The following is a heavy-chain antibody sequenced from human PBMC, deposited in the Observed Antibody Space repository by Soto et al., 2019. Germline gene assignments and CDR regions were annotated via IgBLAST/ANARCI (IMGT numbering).Heavy chain of an antibody. CDR2: ISSSSSYT. J-gene: IGHJ6*02. CDR1: GFTFSDYY. D-gene: IGHD6-19*01. CDR3: ARGGVADTYYYYGMDV. Sequence: QVQLVESGGGLVKPGGSLRLSCAASGFTFSDYYMSWIRQAPGKGLEWVSYISSSSSYTNYADSVKGRFTISRDNAKNSLYLQMNSLRAEDTDVYYCARGGVADTYYYYGMDVWGQGTTVTVSS. V-gene: IGHV3-11*05.